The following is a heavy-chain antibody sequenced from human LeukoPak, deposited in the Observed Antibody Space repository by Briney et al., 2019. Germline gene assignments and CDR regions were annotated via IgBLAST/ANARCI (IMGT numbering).Heavy chain of an antibody. J-gene: IGHJ6*03. CDR2: IYHSGNT. CDR1: GYAISGGYY. CDR3: ARHGSRGYYYYYYMDV. V-gene: IGHV4-38-2*02. D-gene: IGHD3-22*01. Sequence: PSETLSLTCTVSGYAISGGYYWGWIRQTPGKGLEWIGSIYHSGNTFYNPSLKSRVTISLDTSKNQFSLKLSSVTAADTAVYYCARHGSRGYYYYYYMDVWGKGTTVTISS.